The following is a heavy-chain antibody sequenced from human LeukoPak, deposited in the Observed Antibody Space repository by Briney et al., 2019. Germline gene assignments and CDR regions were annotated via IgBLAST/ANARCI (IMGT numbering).Heavy chain of an antibody. J-gene: IGHJ4*02. CDR2: IRYDGSNK. D-gene: IGHD1-26*01. CDR3: AKPYSGRYAFFFDY. V-gene: IGHV3-30*02. Sequence: GGSLRLSCAASGFTFSSYGMHWVRQAPGKGLEWVAFIRYDGSNKYYADSVKGRFTISRDNSKNTLYLQMNSLRAEYTAVYYCAKPYSGRYAFFFDYWGQGTLVTVSS. CDR1: GFTFSSYG.